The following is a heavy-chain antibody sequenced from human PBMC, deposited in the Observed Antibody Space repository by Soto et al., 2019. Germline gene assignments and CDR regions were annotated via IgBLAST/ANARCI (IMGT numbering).Heavy chain of an antibody. Sequence: QVQLQELGPGLVKPSQTLSLTCTVSGGSISSGGYYWSWIRQHPGKGLEWIGYIYYSGSTYYNPSLKSRVTISVDTSKNQFSLKLSSVTAADTAVYYCARDGRGGGVGRHGGIDYWGQGTLVTVSS. D-gene: IGHD3-16*01. CDR2: IYYSGST. V-gene: IGHV4-31*03. CDR3: ARDGRGGGVGRHGGIDY. CDR1: GGSISSGGYY. J-gene: IGHJ4*02.